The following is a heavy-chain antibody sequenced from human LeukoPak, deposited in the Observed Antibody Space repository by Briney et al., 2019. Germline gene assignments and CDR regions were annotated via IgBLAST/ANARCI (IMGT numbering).Heavy chain of an antibody. V-gene: IGHV3-23*01. CDR1: GFTFSSYA. J-gene: IGHJ4*02. D-gene: IGHD3-16*02. CDR2: ISGSGGST. CDR3: AKDDPYYDYVWGSYRSSPFY. Sequence: TGGSLRLSCAASGFTFSSYAMSWVRQAPGKGLEWVSAISGSGGSTYYADSVKGRFTISRDNSKNTLYLQMNSLRAEDTAVYYCAKDDPYYDYVWGSYRSSPFYWGQGTLVTVSS.